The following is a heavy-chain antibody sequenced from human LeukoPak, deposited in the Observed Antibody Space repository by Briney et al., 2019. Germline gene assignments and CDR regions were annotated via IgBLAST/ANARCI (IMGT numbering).Heavy chain of an antibody. CDR1: GGSISSGDYY. CDR3: ARVTDRFLATQFDY. J-gene: IGHJ4*02. V-gene: IGHV4-30-4*01. CDR2: IYYSGST. D-gene: IGHD3-3*01. Sequence: PSQTLSLTCTVSGGSISSGDYYWSWIRQPPGKGLEWIGYIYYSGSTYYNPSLKSRVTISVDTSKNQFSLKLGSVTAADTAVYYCARVTDRFLATQFDYWGQGTLVTVSS.